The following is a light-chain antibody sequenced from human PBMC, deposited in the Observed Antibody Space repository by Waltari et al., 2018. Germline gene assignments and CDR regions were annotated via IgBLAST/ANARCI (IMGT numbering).Light chain of an antibody. CDR3: QQYNSYSLLT. Sequence: DIQMTQSPSTLYASVGDRFTITCRASQSISNWLAWSQQKPGKAPKLLIYKASTLESGVPSRFSGSGSGTEFTLTISSLQPDDFATYYCQQYNSYSLLTFGGGTKVEIK. V-gene: IGKV1-5*03. CDR1: QSISNW. CDR2: KAS. J-gene: IGKJ4*01.